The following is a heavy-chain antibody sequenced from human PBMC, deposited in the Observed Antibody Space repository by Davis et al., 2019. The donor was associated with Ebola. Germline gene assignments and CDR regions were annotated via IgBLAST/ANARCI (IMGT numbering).Heavy chain of an antibody. CDR1: GFTFDDYA. D-gene: IGHD4-17*01. Sequence: GGSLRLSCAASGFTFDDYAMHWVRQAPGKGLEWVSGISWNSGSIGYADSVKGRFTISRDNAKNSLYLQMNSLRAEDTALYYCAKGANYGDYPYNWFDPWGQGTLVTVSS. CDR3: AKGANYGDYPYNWFDP. V-gene: IGHV3-9*01. CDR2: ISWNSGSI. J-gene: IGHJ5*02.